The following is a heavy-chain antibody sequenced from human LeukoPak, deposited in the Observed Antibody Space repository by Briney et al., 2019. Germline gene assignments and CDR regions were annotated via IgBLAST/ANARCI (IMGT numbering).Heavy chain of an antibody. D-gene: IGHD3-22*01. J-gene: IGHJ3*02. Sequence: GGSLRLSCAASGFTFSNYWMIWVRQAPGKGLEWVGNIKQDGSVNRYADSVRGRFTISRDNAQTSLYLQMNSLRAEDTAVYYCALDSSGYFHAFDIWGQGTMVTVSS. CDR2: IKQDGSVN. CDR3: ALDSSGYFHAFDI. V-gene: IGHV3-7*02. CDR1: GFTFSNYW.